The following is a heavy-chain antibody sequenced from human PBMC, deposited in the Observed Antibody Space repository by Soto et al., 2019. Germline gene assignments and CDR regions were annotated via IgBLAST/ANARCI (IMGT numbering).Heavy chain of an antibody. CDR3: ARIPRVESGYDLQPYYYYYGMDV. Sequence: SVKVSCKASGGTFSSYAISWVRQAPGQGLEWMGGIIPIFGTANYAQKFQGRVTITADKSTSTAYMELSSLRSEDTDVYYCARIPRVESGYDLQPYYYYYGMDVWGQGTTVTVSS. J-gene: IGHJ6*02. CDR1: GGTFSSYA. D-gene: IGHD5-12*01. V-gene: IGHV1-69*06. CDR2: IIPIFGTA.